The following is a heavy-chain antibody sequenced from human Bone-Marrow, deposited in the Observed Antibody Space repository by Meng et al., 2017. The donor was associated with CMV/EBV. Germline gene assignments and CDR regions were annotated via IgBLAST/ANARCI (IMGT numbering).Heavy chain of an antibody. Sequence: ASVKVSCKTSGCTFTSYGISWVRQAPGQGLEWMGWISTYNGNTNYAQKLQGRVTMTTDTFTNTAYMELRSLRSDDTALYYCARQNTVVTPFDYWGQGTRVTVSS. CDR2: ISTYNGNT. J-gene: IGHJ4*02. CDR1: GCTFTSYG. V-gene: IGHV1-18*01. D-gene: IGHD4-23*01. CDR3: ARQNTVVTPFDY.